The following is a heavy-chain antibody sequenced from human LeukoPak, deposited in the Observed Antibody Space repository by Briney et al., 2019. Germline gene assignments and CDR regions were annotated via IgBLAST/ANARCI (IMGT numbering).Heavy chain of an antibody. CDR1: GFTVSSNVSRNY. D-gene: IGHD1-1*01. V-gene: IGHV3-7*01. CDR2: IKQDGSEK. Sequence: GGSLRLSCAASGFTVSSNVSRNYMSWVRQAPGKGLEWVADIKQDGSEKDYVDSVRGRFTISRDNAKNSLYLQMNSLRAEDTAVYYCATYTNWVAGDVWGQGTTVSVSS. J-gene: IGHJ6*02. CDR3: ATYTNWVAGDV.